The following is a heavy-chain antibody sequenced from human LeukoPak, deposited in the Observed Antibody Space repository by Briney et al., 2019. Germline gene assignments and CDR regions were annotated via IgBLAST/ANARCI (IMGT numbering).Heavy chain of an antibody. V-gene: IGHV3-23*01. D-gene: IGHD3-22*01. CDR2: ISGSGGST. CDR3: AKAGLVTMIVVVNTGLQD. Sequence: GGSVTLSCAASGFTCNSYAMSWLRQAPGKGLEWVSAISGSGGSTYYEDSVKGRFTISRDNSKNTLYLQMNSLRAEDTAVTYCAKAGLVTMIVVVNTGLQDWGQGTLVTVSS. CDR1: GFTCNSYA. J-gene: IGHJ1*01.